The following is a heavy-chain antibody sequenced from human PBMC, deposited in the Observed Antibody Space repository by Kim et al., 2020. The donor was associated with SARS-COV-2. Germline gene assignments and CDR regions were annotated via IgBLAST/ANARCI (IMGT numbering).Heavy chain of an antibody. J-gene: IGHJ4*02. V-gene: IGHV3-33*06. D-gene: IGHD6-13*01. CDR3: AKDLAAAAGTGALGY. CDR2: IWYDGSNK. CDR1: GFTFSSYG. Sequence: GGSLRLSCAASGFTFSSYGMHWVRQAPGKGLEWVAVIWYDGSNKYYADSVKGRFTISRDNSKNTLYLQMNSLRAEDTAVYYCAKDLAAAAGTGALGYWGQGTLVTVSS.